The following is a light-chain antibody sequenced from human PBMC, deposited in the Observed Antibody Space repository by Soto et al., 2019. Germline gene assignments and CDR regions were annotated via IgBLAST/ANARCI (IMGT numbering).Light chain of an antibody. J-gene: IGKJ1*01. Sequence: DIQMTQSASTLSASVGDRVIITCRASQSISGWLAWYQQKPGIAPKLLIYKASTLQDGVPPRFSGSGFGTEFTLTISSLQPDDCGLYYCQQYDVYSTFGQGTKVDIK. CDR2: KAS. CDR3: QQYDVYST. CDR1: QSISGW. V-gene: IGKV1-5*03.